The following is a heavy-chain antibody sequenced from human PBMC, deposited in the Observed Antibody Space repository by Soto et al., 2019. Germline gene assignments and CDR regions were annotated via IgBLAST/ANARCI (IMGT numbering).Heavy chain of an antibody. D-gene: IGHD6-13*01. Sequence: GGSLRLSCAASGFTFSSYWMSWVRQAPGKGLEWVANIKQDGSEKYYVDSVKGRFTISSDNAKNSLYLQMNSLRAEDTAVYYCARAYSSSWLSNFNWFDPWGQGTLVTVSS. CDR2: IKQDGSEK. V-gene: IGHV3-7*01. CDR1: GFTFSSYW. CDR3: ARAYSSSWLSNFNWFDP. J-gene: IGHJ5*02.